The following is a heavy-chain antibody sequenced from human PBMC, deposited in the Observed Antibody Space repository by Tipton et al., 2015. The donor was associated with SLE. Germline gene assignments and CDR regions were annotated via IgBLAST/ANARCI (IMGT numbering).Heavy chain of an antibody. CDR3: AKDLGSGVTTGPYFDY. J-gene: IGHJ4*02. CDR2: ISGSGGST. D-gene: IGHD4-17*01. V-gene: IGHV3-23*01. Sequence: SLRLSCAASGFTFSSYAMSWVRQAPGKGLEWVSAISGSGGSTYYADSVKGRFTISRDNSKNTLYLQMNSLRAEDTAVYYCAKDLGSGVTTGPYFDYWGQGTLVTVSS. CDR1: GFTFSSYA.